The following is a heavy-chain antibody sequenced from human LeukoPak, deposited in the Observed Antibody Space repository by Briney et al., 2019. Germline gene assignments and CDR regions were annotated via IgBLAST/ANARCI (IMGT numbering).Heavy chain of an antibody. CDR1: GFTFSSYW. CDR2: INSDGSTT. Sequence: GGSLRLSCAASGFTFSSYWMHWVRQAPGKGLVWVSRINSDGSTTSYADSAKSRFTISRDNAKNTLYLQMNSLRAEDTAVYYCASRGERGYSGYAYWGQGTLVTVSS. J-gene: IGHJ4*02. V-gene: IGHV3-74*01. CDR3: ASRGERGYSGYAY. D-gene: IGHD5-12*01.